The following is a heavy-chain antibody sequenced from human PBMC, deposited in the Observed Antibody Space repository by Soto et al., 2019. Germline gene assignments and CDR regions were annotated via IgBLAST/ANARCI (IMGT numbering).Heavy chain of an antibody. CDR2: ISYSGST. Sequence: SETLSLTCTVSGGSISSGDYYWSWIRRHPGKGLEWIGYISYSGSTYYNPSLKSRVIISIDTSKNEFSLKLSSVTAADTAVYYCAKDRQVDYSNGGWFDPWGQGTPVTVSS. J-gene: IGHJ5*02. V-gene: IGHV4-31*03. CDR1: GGSISSGDYY. CDR3: AKDRQVDYSNGGWFDP. D-gene: IGHD4-4*01.